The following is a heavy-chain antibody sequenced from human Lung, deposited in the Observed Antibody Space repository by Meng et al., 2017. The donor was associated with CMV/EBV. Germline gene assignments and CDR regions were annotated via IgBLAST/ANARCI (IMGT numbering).Heavy chain of an antibody. CDR1: GYSFSGFY. V-gene: IGHV1-2*06. J-gene: IGHJ4*01. D-gene: IGHD6-19*01. CDR3: AKSSDNGWSS. CDR2: VNPISDDT. Sequence: VQLVQSGPEVKRPGASVKISCQDSGYSFSGFYLNWARQTPGHGLEWLGRVNPISDDTHLAQKFEGMITVTRASTINTAFRELTRLRPDDTAVYYCAKSSDNGWSSWGPGTLVTVSS.